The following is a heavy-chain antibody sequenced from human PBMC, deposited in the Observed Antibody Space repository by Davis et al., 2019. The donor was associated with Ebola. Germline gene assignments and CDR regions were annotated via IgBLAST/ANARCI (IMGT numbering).Heavy chain of an antibody. Sequence: AASVKVSCKASGYTFTSYGISWVRQAPGQELEWMGWISAYNGNTNYAQKLQGRVTMTTDPSTSTAYMELSSLETEDTAVYYCTTIDYFDSSDYWGQGTLVTVSS. V-gene: IGHV1-18*01. J-gene: IGHJ4*02. CDR3: TTIDYFDSSDY. D-gene: IGHD3-9*01. CDR2: ISAYNGNT. CDR1: GYTFTSYG.